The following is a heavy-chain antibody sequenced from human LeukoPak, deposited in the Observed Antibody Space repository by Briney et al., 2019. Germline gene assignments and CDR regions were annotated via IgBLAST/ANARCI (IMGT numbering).Heavy chain of an antibody. J-gene: IGHJ3*02. Sequence: GGSLRLSCAASGFTFSGYAMSWVRQAPGKGLEWVSTSTNGVGGVTYYADSVKGRFTISRDNSKNTVFLQMNSLRAEDTAVYYCARYVAAAGSLHACDILGQGTMVTVSS. CDR3: ARYVAAAGSLHACDI. CDR1: GFTFSGYA. V-gene: IGHV3-23*01. CDR2: STNGVGGVT. D-gene: IGHD6-13*01.